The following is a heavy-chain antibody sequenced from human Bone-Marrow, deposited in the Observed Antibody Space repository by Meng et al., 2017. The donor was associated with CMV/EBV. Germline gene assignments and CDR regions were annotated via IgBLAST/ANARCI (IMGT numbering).Heavy chain of an antibody. CDR3: ARGSTPVEGSSSVVEDY. CDR2: IYSGGST. D-gene: IGHD6-13*01. J-gene: IGHJ4*02. V-gene: IGHV3-53*05. Sequence: GGSLRRSCAASGFTVSSNYMSCVRQAPGKGLEWVSVIYSGGSTYYADSVKGRFTISRDTSKNTLYLQMNSLRAEDTAVYFCARGSTPVEGSSSVVEDYWGQGTLVTVSS. CDR1: GFTVSSNY.